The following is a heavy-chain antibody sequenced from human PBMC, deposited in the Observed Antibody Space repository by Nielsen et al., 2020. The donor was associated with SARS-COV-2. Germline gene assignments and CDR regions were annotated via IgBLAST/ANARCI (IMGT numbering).Heavy chain of an antibody. V-gene: IGHV3-9*01. D-gene: IGHD3-10*01. J-gene: IGHJ4*02. CDR1: GFTFDDYA. CDR2: ISWNSGSI. Sequence: GGSLRLSCAASGFTFDDYAMHWVRQAPGKGLEWVSGISWNSGSIGYADSVKGRFTISRDNAKNSLYLQMNSLRAEDTALYYCAKSSVDYYFDYWGQGTLVTVSS. CDR3: AKSSVDYYFDY.